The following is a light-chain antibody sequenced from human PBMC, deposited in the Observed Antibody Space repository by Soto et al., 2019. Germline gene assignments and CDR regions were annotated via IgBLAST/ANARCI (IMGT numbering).Light chain of an antibody. V-gene: IGKV1-9*01. CDR1: QDINTY. Sequence: DIQLTQSPSFLSASVGDRVTVSCRASQDINTYLAWFQQKPGKVPQLLVYPASTLQDGVPSRFSGRGSGTEFTLTINSLQSEDFAIYYCQPYNNWPLTFGGGTKVESK. J-gene: IGKJ4*01. CDR2: PAS. CDR3: QPYNNWPLT.